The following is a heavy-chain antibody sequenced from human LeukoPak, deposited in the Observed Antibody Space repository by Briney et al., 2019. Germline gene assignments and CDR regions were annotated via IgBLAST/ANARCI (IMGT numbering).Heavy chain of an antibody. CDR3: ARGLNVRITIFGVVTNAFDI. CDR2: ISSSSTYI. D-gene: IGHD3-3*01. CDR1: GFTVSSNY. J-gene: IGHJ3*02. V-gene: IGHV3-21*01. Sequence: PGGSLRLSCAASGFTVSSNYMSWVRQAPGKGLEWVSSISSSSTYIYYADSVKGRFTISRDNAKNSLYLQMNSLRAEDTAVYYCARGLNVRITIFGVVTNAFDIWGQGTMVTVSS.